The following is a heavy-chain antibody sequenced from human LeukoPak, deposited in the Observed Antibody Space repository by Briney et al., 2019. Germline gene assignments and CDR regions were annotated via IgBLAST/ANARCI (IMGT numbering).Heavy chain of an antibody. Sequence: SETLSLTCTVSGGSINNYYWSWIRQSPGKGLEWIGYICYSGSTNYNPSLKSRVTISLDTSKNQFSLKLSSVTAADTAAYYCARDYRGWYYFDYWGQGTLVTVSS. J-gene: IGHJ4*02. CDR3: ARDYRGWYYFDY. D-gene: IGHD6-19*01. CDR2: ICYSGST. V-gene: IGHV4-59*01. CDR1: GGSINNYY.